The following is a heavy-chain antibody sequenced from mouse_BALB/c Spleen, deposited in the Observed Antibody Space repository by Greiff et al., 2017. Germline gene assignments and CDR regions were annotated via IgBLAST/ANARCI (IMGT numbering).Heavy chain of an antibody. CDR1: GYTFTSYY. V-gene: IGHV1S56*01. J-gene: IGHJ4*01. CDR2: IYPGNVNT. CDR3: ARLGNYDAMDY. Sequence: VQLQQSGPELVKPGASVRISCKASGYTFTSYYIHWVKQRPGQGLEWIGWIYPGNVNTKYNEKFKGKATLTADKSSSTAYMQLSSLTSEDSAVYFCARLGNYDAMDYWGQGTSVTVSS. D-gene: IGHD2-1*01.